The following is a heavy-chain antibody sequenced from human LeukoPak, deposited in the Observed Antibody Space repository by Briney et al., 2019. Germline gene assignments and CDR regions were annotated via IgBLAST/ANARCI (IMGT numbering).Heavy chain of an antibody. CDR3: ARVVQRSWFDP. J-gene: IGHJ5*02. CDR2: INPNSGRT. D-gene: IGHD3-16*02. Sequence: ASVKVSCKASRYTFTGYYMHWVRQAPGQELEWMGWINPNSGRTNYAQKFQGRVTMTRDTSISTAYMELSRLRSDDTAVYYCARVVQRSWFDPWGQGTLVTVSS. V-gene: IGHV1-2*02. CDR1: RYTFTGYY.